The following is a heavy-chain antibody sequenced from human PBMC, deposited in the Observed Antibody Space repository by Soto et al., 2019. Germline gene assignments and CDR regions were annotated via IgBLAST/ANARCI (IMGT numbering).Heavy chain of an antibody. Sequence: QVQLVQSGAEVKKPGASVKVSCKASGYTFTSYGISWVRQAPGQGLEWMGWIIPIFGTANYAQKFQGRVTITADESTSTAYMELSSLRSEDTAVYYCAFPPGYSYDTGFDPWGQGTLVTVSS. CDR3: AFPPGYSYDTGFDP. CDR2: IIPIFGTA. CDR1: GYTFTSYG. J-gene: IGHJ5*02. D-gene: IGHD5-18*01. V-gene: IGHV1-69*13.